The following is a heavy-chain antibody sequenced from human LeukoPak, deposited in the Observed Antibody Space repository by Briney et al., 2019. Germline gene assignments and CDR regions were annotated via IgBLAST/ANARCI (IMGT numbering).Heavy chain of an antibody. V-gene: IGHV4-39*01. J-gene: IGHJ4*02. CDR2: IYQSGSGSS. CDR3: ASTLRFLPYRRFDY. D-gene: IGHD3-3*01. CDR1: GGSIIGSNYY. Sequence: SETLSLTCSVSGGSIIGSNYYWGWIRQPPGKGLEWIGSIYQSGSGSSYYNPSLKSRVTISGDTSKNQFFLRLSSVTAADTAVYYCASTLRFLPYRRFDYWGQGTLVTVPS.